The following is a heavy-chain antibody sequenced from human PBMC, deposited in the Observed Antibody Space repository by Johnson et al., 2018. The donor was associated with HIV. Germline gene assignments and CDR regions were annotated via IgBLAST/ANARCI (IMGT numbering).Heavy chain of an antibody. CDR2: ISYDESNK. V-gene: IGHV3-30*18. CDR1: GFTFSSYG. D-gene: IGHD3-22*01. J-gene: IGHJ3*02. CDR3: AKDTVWSSGYYGGAFDI. Sequence: QMQLVESGGGVVQPGRSLRLSCAASGFTFSSYGMHWVRQAPGKGLEWVAVISYDESNKYYADSVKGRFTISGDNSKNTLSLQMNSLRAEDTAVYYCAKDTVWSSGYYGGAFDIWGQGTMVTVSS.